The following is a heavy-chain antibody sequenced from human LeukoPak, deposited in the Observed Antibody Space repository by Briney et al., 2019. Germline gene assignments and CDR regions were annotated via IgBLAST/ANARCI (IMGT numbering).Heavy chain of an antibody. CDR1: GFTFSDYA. J-gene: IGHJ4*02. Sequence: GGSLRLSCAASGFTFSDYAMSWVRQAPGKGLEWVSAINGIGGGTYYADSVKGRFTISRDNSRNTLFLHMNTLRAEDTAVYYCAKPRVGDFIVVVPAAEDCWGQGTLVTVSS. D-gene: IGHD2-2*01. V-gene: IGHV3-23*01. CDR3: AKPRVGDFIVVVPAAEDC. CDR2: INGIGGGT.